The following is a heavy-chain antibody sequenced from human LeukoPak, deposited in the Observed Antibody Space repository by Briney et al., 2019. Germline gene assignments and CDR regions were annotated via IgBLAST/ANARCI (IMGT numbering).Heavy chain of an antibody. J-gene: IGHJ5*02. CDR1: GGSFSGYY. V-gene: IGHV4-34*01. D-gene: IGHD6-19*01. CDR3: SRHEHKALAGDT. Sequence: SETLSLTCAVYGGSFSGYYWSWIRQPPGKGLEWIGEINHSGSTNYNPSLKSRVTISVDTSINHFSLTLTSLTAADTAVYFCSRHEHKALAGDTWGQGTLVTVSS. CDR2: INHSGST.